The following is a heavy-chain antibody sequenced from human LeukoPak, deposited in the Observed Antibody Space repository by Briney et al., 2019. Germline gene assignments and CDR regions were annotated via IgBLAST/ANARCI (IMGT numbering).Heavy chain of an antibody. CDR3: AKAQTSTNDY. J-gene: IGHJ4*02. V-gene: IGHV3-30*02. CDR2: IRYDGSNK. Sequence: GGSLRPSCAASGFTFSSYGMHWVRQAPGKGLEWVAFIRYDGSNKYYADSVKGRFTISRDNSKNTLYLQMNSLRAEDTAVYYCAKAQTSTNDYWGQGTLVTVSS. D-gene: IGHD1-7*01. CDR1: GFTFSSYG.